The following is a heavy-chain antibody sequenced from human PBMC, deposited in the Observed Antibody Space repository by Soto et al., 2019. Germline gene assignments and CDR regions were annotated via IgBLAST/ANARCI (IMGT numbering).Heavy chain of an antibody. V-gene: IGHV4-31*03. CDR2: IYHSGST. Sequence: SETLSLTCTVSGGSISSGAYSWNWIRQHPGKGLEWIGYIYHSGSTYYNPSLQSRVTISVDTSKNQFSLKVISVTAADTAVYYCARDSGYGSGTSVNHYLDYWGHGTLVTVSS. D-gene: IGHD3-10*01. CDR3: ARDSGYGSGTSVNHYLDY. J-gene: IGHJ4*01. CDR1: GGSISSGAYS.